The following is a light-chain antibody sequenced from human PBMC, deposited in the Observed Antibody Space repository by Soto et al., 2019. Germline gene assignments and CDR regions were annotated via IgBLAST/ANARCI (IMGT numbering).Light chain of an antibody. Sequence: DIQLTQSPSFLSASVGDRVTITCRASQGISSYLAWYQQKPGKAPKLLIYAASTLQSGVPSRFSGSGSGTEFTLTISSLQPEDFATYYCQQLTSYPLFTFGPVTKVDIK. CDR2: AAS. J-gene: IGKJ3*01. CDR3: QQLTSYPLFT. V-gene: IGKV1-9*01. CDR1: QGISSY.